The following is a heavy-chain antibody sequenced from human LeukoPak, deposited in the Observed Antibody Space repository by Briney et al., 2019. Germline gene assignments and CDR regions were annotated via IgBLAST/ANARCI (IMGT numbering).Heavy chain of an antibody. Sequence: ASVKVSCKTSGGTFNNSAISWVRQAPGQGLEWLGGIMTLFGTAGYAQKFQGRVTITKDESTRTVYLELTSLTSDDTAVYYCARDVHGDYGSGWFDPWGQGTLVSVSS. V-gene: IGHV1-69*05. D-gene: IGHD4-17*01. CDR2: IMTLFGTA. CDR3: ARDVHGDYGSGWFDP. J-gene: IGHJ5*02. CDR1: GGTFNNSA.